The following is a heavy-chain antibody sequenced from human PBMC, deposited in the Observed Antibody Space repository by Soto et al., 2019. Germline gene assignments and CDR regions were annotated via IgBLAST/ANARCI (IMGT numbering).Heavy chain of an antibody. V-gene: IGHV3-48*03. J-gene: IGHJ4*02. Sequence: DVQLVESGGGLVEPGGSLRLTCAGSGFTFRNSEMFWVRQAPGKGLEWVAKINYSGSNIYYSKSVKGRFTISRDNAKNSLYLQINSLTDEDTAIYFCASEALCGADCYFFEYWGPGALVTVSS. D-gene: IGHD2-21*02. CDR3: ASEALCGADCYFFEY. CDR1: GFTFRNSE. CDR2: INYSGSNI.